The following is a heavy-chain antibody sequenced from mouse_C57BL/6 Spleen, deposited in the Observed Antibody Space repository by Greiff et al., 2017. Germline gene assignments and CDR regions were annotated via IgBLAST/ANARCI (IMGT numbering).Heavy chain of an antibody. J-gene: IGHJ2*01. Sequence: QVQLQQSGPELVKPGASVKISCKASGYAFSSSWMNWVKQRPGKGLEWIGRIYPGDGDTNYNGKFKGKATLTAGKSSSTAYLQLSSLTSEDSAVYFCARRGATAQARDYFDYWGQGTTLTVSS. D-gene: IGHD3-2*02. CDR1: GYAFSSSW. V-gene: IGHV1-82*01. CDR3: ARRGATAQARDYFDY. CDR2: IYPGDGDT.